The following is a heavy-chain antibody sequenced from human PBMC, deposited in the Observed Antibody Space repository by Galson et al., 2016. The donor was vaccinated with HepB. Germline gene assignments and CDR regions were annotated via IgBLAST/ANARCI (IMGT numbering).Heavy chain of an antibody. J-gene: IGHJ6*02. CDR2: IFPADSDT. D-gene: IGHD5-24*01. CDR3: ARLKLRAYNFEGMDS. V-gene: IGHV5-51*01. CDR1: GYSFASHW. Sequence: QSGAEVKKPGESLKISCKGSGYSFASHWIGWVRQVPGKGLEWMGNIFPADSDTTYSPSSQDQVTISADKSISTAYIQWSSLKASNTAIYNCARLKLRAYNFEGMDSWGQGTTVTVSS.